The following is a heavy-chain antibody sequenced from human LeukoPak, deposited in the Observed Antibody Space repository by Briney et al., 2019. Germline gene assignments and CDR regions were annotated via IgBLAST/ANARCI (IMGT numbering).Heavy chain of an antibody. Sequence: GGSLRLSCAASGFTFSSYAMSWVRQAPGKGLEWVSAISGSGGSTYYADSVKGRFTISRDNSKNTLYLQMNSLRAEDTAVYYCASLLSSDTNRLAAAGYDYWGQGTLVTVSS. J-gene: IGHJ4*02. CDR1: GFTFSSYA. CDR3: ASLLSSDTNRLAAAGYDY. D-gene: IGHD6-13*01. CDR2: ISGSGGST. V-gene: IGHV3-23*01.